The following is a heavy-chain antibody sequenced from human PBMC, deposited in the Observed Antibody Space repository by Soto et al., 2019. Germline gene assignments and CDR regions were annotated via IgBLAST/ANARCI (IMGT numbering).Heavy chain of an antibody. CDR3: VRLRTYYDFWSGSTDDY. CDR1: GFTFSSYW. J-gene: IGHJ4*02. D-gene: IGHD3-3*01. V-gene: IGHV3-7*01. CDR2: IKQDGSEK. Sequence: GGSLRLSCAASGFTFSSYWMSWVRQAPGKGLEWVANIKQDGSEKYYVDSVKGRFTISRDNAKNSLYLQMNSLRAEDTAVYYCVRLRTYYDFWSGSTDDYWGQGTLVTVSS.